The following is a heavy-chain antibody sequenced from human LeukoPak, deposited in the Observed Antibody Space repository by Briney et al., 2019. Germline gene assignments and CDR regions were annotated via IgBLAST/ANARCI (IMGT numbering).Heavy chain of an antibody. CDR3: AGDNGAVAGPFDY. V-gene: IGHV1-2*02. J-gene: IGHJ4*02. CDR2: INPNSGGT. Sequence: ASVKVSCKASGYTFTGYYMHWVRQAPGQGLEWMGWINPNSGGTNYAQKFQGRVTMTRDTSISTAYMELSRLRSDDTAVYYCAGDNGAVAGPFDYWGQGTLVTASS. D-gene: IGHD6-19*01. CDR1: GYTFTGYY.